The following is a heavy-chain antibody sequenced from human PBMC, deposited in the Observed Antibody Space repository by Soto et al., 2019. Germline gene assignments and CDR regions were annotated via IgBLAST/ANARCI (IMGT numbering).Heavy chain of an antibody. J-gene: IGHJ6*02. CDR1: GFTFSSYW. Sequence: PGGSLRLSCAASGFTFSSYWMHWVRQAPGKGLVWVSRINSDGSSTSYADSVKGRFTVSRDNAKNSLYLQMSSLRAEDTAVYYCARDRYSYYDFWSGSLPYYYYGMDVWGQGTTVTVSS. V-gene: IGHV3-74*01. CDR2: INSDGSST. D-gene: IGHD3-3*01. CDR3: ARDRYSYYDFWSGSLPYYYYGMDV.